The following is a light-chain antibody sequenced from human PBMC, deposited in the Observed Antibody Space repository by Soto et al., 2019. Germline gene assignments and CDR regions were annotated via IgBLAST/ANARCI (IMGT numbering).Light chain of an antibody. CDR3: SSYTTSNTLV. J-gene: IGLJ2*01. V-gene: IGLV2-14*03. Sequence: QSVLTQPASVSGSPGQSITISCTGTSSDVGAYNFVSWYQQQPGKAPKLMIYDVTNRPSGVSSRFSGSKSGNTASLAISGLQAEDEADYYCSSYTTSNTLVFGGGTKLTVL. CDR1: SSDVGAYNF. CDR2: DVT.